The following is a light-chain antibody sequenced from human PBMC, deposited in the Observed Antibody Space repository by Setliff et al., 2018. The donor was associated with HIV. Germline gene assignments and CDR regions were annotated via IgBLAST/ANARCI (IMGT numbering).Light chain of an antibody. V-gene: IGLV2-11*01. CDR3: CSYAGSYTYI. CDR2: DVS. Sequence: QSALTQPASVSGSPGQSITISCTGTSGDIGGYNYVSWYQQHPGKAPKLIIYDVSRRPSGVPDRFSGSKSGNTASLTISGLQADDEADYYCCSYAGSYTYIFGTGTKVTVL. CDR1: SGDIGGYNY. J-gene: IGLJ1*01.